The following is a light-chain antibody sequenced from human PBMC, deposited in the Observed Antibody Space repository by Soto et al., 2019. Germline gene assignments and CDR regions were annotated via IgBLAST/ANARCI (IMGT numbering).Light chain of an antibody. Sequence: EIVTTQSPATLSVSPGERATLSCRASQSITSNLAWYQQKPGQAPRLLMYGASTRATAIPARFSGSGSGTEFTLTISTLQSEDSAVYYCQQYESLPYTFGQGTRLEIK. CDR1: QSITSN. CDR3: QQYESLPYT. V-gene: IGKV3-15*01. CDR2: GAS. J-gene: IGKJ2*01.